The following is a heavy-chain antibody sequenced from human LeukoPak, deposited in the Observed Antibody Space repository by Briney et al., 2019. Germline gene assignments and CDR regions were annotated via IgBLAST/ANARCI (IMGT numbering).Heavy chain of an antibody. CDR3: ARYSSSHASFDY. CDR1: GFTFSSYG. D-gene: IGHD6-6*01. J-gene: IGHJ4*02. Sequence: GRSLRLSCAASGFTFSSYGMHWVRQAPGKGLEWVAVIWYDGSNKYYADSVKGRFTISRDNSKNTLYLQMNSLRAEDTAVYYCARYSSSHASFDYWGQGTLVTVSS. CDR2: IWYDGSNK. V-gene: IGHV3-33*01.